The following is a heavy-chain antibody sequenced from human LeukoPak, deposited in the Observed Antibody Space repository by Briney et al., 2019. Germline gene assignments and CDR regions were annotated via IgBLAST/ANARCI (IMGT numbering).Heavy chain of an antibody. Sequence: SETLSLTCTVSGGSISSGSYYWSWIRQPAGKGLEWIGRIYTSGSTNYNPSLKSRVTISVDTSKSQFSLKLSSVTAADTAAYYCARGLRGGDYQLQPFGYWGQGTLVTVSS. V-gene: IGHV4-61*02. CDR2: IYTSGST. J-gene: IGHJ4*02. D-gene: IGHD1-1*01. CDR3: ARGLRGGDYQLQPFGY. CDR1: GGSISSGSYY.